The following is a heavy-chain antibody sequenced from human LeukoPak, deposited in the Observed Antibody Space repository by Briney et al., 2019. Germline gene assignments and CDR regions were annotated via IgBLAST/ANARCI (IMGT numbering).Heavy chain of an antibody. CDR2: ISTSGDTV. Sequence: GGSLRLSCAASGFTFSSYEMNWVRQAPGKGLEWVSYISTSGDTVNHADSVKGRFTISRDNAKNSLYLQMNSLRAEDTAVYYCARADYYYGMDVWGQGTTVTVSS. CDR3: ARADYYYGMDV. J-gene: IGHJ6*02. V-gene: IGHV3-48*03. CDR1: GFTFSSYE.